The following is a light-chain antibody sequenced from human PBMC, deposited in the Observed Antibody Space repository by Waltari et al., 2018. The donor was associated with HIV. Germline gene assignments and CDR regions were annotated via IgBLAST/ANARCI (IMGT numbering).Light chain of an antibody. V-gene: IGLV1-40*01. CDR3: QSYDSSLSGYV. Sequence: QSVLTQPPSVSGAPGQRVTISCTGSSPNPGAGYTVSGYRQLPGTAPKLLIYSNTNRPSGVPDRFSGSNSGTSASLAITGLQADDEADYYCQSYDSSLSGYVFGTGTKVTVL. J-gene: IGLJ1*01. CDR2: SNT. CDR1: SPNPGAGYT.